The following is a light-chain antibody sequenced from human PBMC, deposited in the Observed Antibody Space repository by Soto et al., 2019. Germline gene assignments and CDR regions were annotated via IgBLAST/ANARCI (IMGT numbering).Light chain of an antibody. CDR2: KAS. Sequence: DIRMTQSPSTLSASVGDTVTITCRASQNIDRWLAWYQQKPGKAPNLLIYKASSLESGVPSRFSGSRSGTEFTLTISSLQADDFATYYCQQYNNSPWTFGLGTKVEIK. J-gene: IGKJ1*01. CDR3: QQYNNSPWT. CDR1: QNIDRW. V-gene: IGKV1-5*03.